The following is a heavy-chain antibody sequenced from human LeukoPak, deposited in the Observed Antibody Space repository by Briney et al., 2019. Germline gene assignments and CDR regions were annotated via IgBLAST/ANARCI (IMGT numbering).Heavy chain of an antibody. CDR1: GYTFTSYD. CDR3: ARAGYYYDSSGYPSFGY. CDR2: MNPNSGNT. D-gene: IGHD3-22*01. V-gene: IGHV1-8*01. J-gene: IGHJ4*02. Sequence: ASVKVSCKASGYTFTSYDINWVRQATGQGLEWMGWMNPNSGNTGYAQKFQGRVTITADKSTSTAYMELSSLRSEDTAVYYCARAGYYYDSSGYPSFGYWGQGTLVTVSS.